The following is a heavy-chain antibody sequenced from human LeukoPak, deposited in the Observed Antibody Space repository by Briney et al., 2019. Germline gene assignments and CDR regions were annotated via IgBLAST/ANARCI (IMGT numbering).Heavy chain of an antibody. CDR3: ARGDLTTVTLLDY. Sequence: RGSLRLSCAASGFTFSSYAMHWVRQAPGKGLEWVAVISYDGSNKYYADSVKGRFTISRDNSKNTLYLQMNSLRAEDTAVYYCARGDLTTVTLLDYWGQGTLVTVSS. D-gene: IGHD4-17*01. CDR2: ISYDGSNK. CDR1: GFTFSSYA. J-gene: IGHJ4*02. V-gene: IGHV3-30*04.